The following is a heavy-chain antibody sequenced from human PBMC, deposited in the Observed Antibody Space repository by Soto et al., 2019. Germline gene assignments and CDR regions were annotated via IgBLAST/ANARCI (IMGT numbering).Heavy chain of an antibody. Sequence: SETLSLTCSVSGYSIRSGYYWGWVRQAPGRGLEWLGSVYHNGIMFHNPSFQSRVTISVDTSKNQFSLNLRSVTAADTAVYYCAALWFGELAFNYWGHGILVTVSS. CDR2: VYHNGIM. CDR1: GYSIRSGYY. J-gene: IGHJ4*01. CDR3: AALWFGELAFNY. V-gene: IGHV4-38-2*02. D-gene: IGHD3-10*01.